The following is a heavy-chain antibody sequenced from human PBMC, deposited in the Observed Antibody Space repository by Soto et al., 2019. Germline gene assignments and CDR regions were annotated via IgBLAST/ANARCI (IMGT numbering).Heavy chain of an antibody. CDR3: ASRYCSGGSCYFDY. V-gene: IGHV1-18*01. D-gene: IGHD2-15*01. CDR1: GYTFTSYG. CDR2: ISAYNGNT. Sequence: ASVKVSFKASGYTFTSYGISWVRQAPGQGLEWMGWISAYNGNTNYAQKLQGRVTMTTDTSTSTAYMELRSLRSDDTAVYYCASRYCSGGSCYFDYWGQGTLVTVSS. J-gene: IGHJ4*02.